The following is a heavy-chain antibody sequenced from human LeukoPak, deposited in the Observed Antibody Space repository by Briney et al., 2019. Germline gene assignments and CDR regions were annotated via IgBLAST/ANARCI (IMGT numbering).Heavy chain of an antibody. CDR3: VGVSTFGGVISDF. D-gene: IGHD3-16*02. J-gene: IGHJ4*02. CDR1: GFTFSNFE. V-gene: IGHV3-48*03. CDR2: ITHSSRII. Sequence: PGGSLRLSCAASGFTFSNFEMNWVRQIPRQGLEWLAFITHSSRIIYYADSVKSRFTISRDNANNSLHLQMNSLRVEDTGIYFYVGVSTFGGVISDFWGQGTLVTVSS.